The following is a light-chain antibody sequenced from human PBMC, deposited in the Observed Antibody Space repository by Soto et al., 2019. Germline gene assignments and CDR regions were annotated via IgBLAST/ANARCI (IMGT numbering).Light chain of an antibody. Sequence: AIQLTQSPSSLSASVGDRVTITCRASQDIRGALAWYQQKPGKAPKILTYDVSTLESGVPSRFSGSSSGTDFTLTISSLQPVDFATYYCQQFNSHPITFGQGTRLEIK. CDR1: QDIRGA. CDR3: QQFNSHPIT. CDR2: DVS. J-gene: IGKJ5*01. V-gene: IGKV1-13*02.